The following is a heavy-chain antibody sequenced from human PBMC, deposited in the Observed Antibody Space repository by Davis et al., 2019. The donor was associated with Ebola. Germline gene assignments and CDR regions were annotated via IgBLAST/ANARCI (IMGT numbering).Heavy chain of an antibody. D-gene: IGHD5-18*01. V-gene: IGHV3-21*01. CDR3: ARDLPGVDTAMTYYFDY. CDR1: GFTFSSYS. Sequence: PGGSLRLSCAASGFTFSSYSMNWVRQAPGKGLEWVSSISSSSSYIYYADSVKGRFTISRDNAKNSLYLQMNSLRAEDTAVYYCARDLPGVDTAMTYYFDYWGQGTLVTVSS. CDR2: ISSSSSYI. J-gene: IGHJ4*02.